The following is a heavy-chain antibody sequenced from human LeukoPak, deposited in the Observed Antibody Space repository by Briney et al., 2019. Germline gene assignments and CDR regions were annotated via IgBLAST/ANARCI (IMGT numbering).Heavy chain of an antibody. CDR1: GGSISSFY. CDR3: ARAGSGSSYFDY. V-gene: IGHV4-59*01. Sequence: SETLSLTCTVSGGSISSFYWSWIRQSPGKGLECIGYTYYGGSTNYNPSLKSRVTMSADMSKNQFSLQLSSVTAADTAGYYCARAGSGSSYFDYWGQGTLVTVSS. CDR2: TYYGGST. J-gene: IGHJ4*02. D-gene: IGHD6-13*01.